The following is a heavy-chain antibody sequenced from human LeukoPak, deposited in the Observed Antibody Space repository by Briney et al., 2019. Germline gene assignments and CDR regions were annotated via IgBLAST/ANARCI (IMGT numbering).Heavy chain of an antibody. J-gene: IGHJ6*03. CDR2: IYYSGST. V-gene: IGHV4-59*01. CDR1: GGSISSYY. Sequence: SETLSLTCTVSGGSISSYYWSWIRQPPGKGLEWIGYIYYSGSTNYNPSLKSRVTISVDTSKNQFSLKLSSVTAADTAVYYCARDARICSSTSCYAYYYYYYMDVWGKGTTVTLSS. D-gene: IGHD2-2*01. CDR3: ARDARICSSTSCYAYYYYYYMDV.